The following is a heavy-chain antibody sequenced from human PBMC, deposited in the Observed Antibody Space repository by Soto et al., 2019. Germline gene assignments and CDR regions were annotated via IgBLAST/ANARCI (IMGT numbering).Heavy chain of an antibody. V-gene: IGHV4-39*01. CDR3: AGFVVPASRNSGFDY. CDR1: GISVSTSDYY. CDR2: IYYSGST. D-gene: IGHD6-25*01. Sequence: SETLSLTCTVSGISVSTSDYYWGWVRQPPGKGLDWIGNIYYSGSTFYNPSLRSRVTLSVDTSKNQFSLRLNSVTAADTAVYFCAGFVVPASRNSGFDYWGQGTLVTVSS. J-gene: IGHJ4*02.